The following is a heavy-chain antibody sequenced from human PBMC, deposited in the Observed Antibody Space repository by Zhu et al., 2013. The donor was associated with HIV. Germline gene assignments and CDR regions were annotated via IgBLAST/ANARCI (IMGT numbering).Heavy chain of an antibody. V-gene: IGHV1-2*02. Sequence: QVQLVQPGAEVKEPGASVKVSCKASGYTFTVYHMNWVRQAPGQGLEWMGWMNPNSGGTKYAQKFQGRVTMTRDTSISTAYMELSRLRSDDTAVYYCARWSGSHYDFWGQGTLVTVSS. CDR3: ARWSGSHYDF. CDR2: MNPNSGGT. J-gene: IGHJ4*02. CDR1: GYTFTVYH. D-gene: IGHD1-26*01.